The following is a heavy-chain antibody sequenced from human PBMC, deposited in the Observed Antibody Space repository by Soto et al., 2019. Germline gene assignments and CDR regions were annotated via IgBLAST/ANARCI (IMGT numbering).Heavy chain of an antibody. D-gene: IGHD6-13*01. CDR2: ISGSGGST. Sequence: EVQLLESGGGLVQPGGSLRLSCAASGFTFRSYAMSWVRQAPGKGLEWVSAISGSGGSTYYADSVKGRFTISRDNSKNALYLQMNSVRADDTAVYYCAKGKIEYSSSWYSGFDYWGQGTLVTVSS. CDR1: GFTFRSYA. J-gene: IGHJ4*02. V-gene: IGHV3-23*01. CDR3: AKGKIEYSSSWYSGFDY.